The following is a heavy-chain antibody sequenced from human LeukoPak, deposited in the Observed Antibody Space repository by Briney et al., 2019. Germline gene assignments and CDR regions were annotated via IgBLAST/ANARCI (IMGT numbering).Heavy chain of an antibody. V-gene: IGHV4-4*07. CDR1: GGSISSYY. CDR2: IYISGST. D-gene: IGHD3-22*01. Sequence: SETLSLTCTVSGGSISSYYWSWIRQPAGKGLEWIGRIYISGSTNYNPSLKSRITMSIDTSKNQFSLTLSSVTAADTAVYYCARHDYFYDSSDYHAAFDIWGQGTMVTVSS. CDR3: ARHDYFYDSSDYHAAFDI. J-gene: IGHJ3*02.